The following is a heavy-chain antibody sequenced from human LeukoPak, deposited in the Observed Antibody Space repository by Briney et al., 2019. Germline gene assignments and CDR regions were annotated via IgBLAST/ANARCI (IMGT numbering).Heavy chain of an antibody. CDR1: GGSISSYY. J-gene: IGHJ4*02. Sequence: PSETLSLTCTVSGGSISSYYWSWIRQPPGKGLEWIGYIYNSESTNYNPSLKSRVTISVDTSKNQFSLKLSSVTAADTAVYYCARVDPDSSSTLEVFDYWGQGTLVTVSS. D-gene: IGHD6-6*01. V-gene: IGHV4-59*01. CDR3: ARVDPDSSSTLEVFDY. CDR2: IYNSEST.